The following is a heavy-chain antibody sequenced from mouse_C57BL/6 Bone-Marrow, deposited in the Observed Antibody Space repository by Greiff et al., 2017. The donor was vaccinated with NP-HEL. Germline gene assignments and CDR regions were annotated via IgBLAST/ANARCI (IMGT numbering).Heavy chain of an antibody. Sequence: VQLQQPGAELVRPGTSVKLSCKASGYTFTSYWMHWVKQRPGQGLEWIGVIDPSDSYTNYNQKFKGKATLTVDTSSSTAYMQLSSLTSEDSAVYYCARGENYYGSSYGFAYWGQGTLVTVSA. V-gene: IGHV1-59*01. J-gene: IGHJ3*01. CDR1: GYTFTSYW. D-gene: IGHD1-1*01. CDR2: IDPSDSYT. CDR3: ARGENYYGSSYGFAY.